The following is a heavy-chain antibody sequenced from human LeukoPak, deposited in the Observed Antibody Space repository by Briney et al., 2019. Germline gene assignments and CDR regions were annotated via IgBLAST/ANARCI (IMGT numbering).Heavy chain of an antibody. V-gene: IGHV1-2*02. Sequence: ASVKVSCKAAGYTFTGYYMHWVRQAPGQGLEWMGWINPNSGGTNYAQKFQGRVTMTRDTSISTAYMELSRLRPDDTAVYYYARDVAVARGYYYYYMDVWGKGTTVTISS. CDR1: GYTFTGYY. CDR3: ARDVAVARGYYYYYMDV. D-gene: IGHD6-19*01. J-gene: IGHJ6*03. CDR2: INPNSGGT.